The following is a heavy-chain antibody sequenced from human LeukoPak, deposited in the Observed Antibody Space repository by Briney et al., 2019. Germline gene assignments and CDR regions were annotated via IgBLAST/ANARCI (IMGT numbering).Heavy chain of an antibody. CDR3: ARDISTIFGVVRVLLTN. D-gene: IGHD3-3*01. CDR1: GYTFTSYY. J-gene: IGHJ4*02. CDR2: INPSGGST. Sequence: ASVKVSCKASGYTFTSYYMHWVQQAPGQGLEWMGIINPSGGSTSYAQKFQGRVTMTRDTSTSTVYMELSSLRSEDTAVYYCARDISTIFGVVRVLLTNWGQGTLVTVSS. V-gene: IGHV1-46*01.